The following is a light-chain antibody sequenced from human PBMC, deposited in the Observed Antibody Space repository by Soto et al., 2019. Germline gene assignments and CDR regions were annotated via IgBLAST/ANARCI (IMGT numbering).Light chain of an antibody. CDR3: QTWGIGMQV. J-gene: IGLJ2*01. V-gene: IGLV4-69*01. CDR1: SGHRSYT. CDR2: LNSDGSH. Sequence: QLVLTQSPSASASLGASVKLTCTLSSGHRSYTIAWHQQQPEKGPRYLMKLNSDGSHNKGDGIPDRFSGSSSGAERYLTISSLQSEDEADYYCQTWGIGMQVFGGETKVTVL.